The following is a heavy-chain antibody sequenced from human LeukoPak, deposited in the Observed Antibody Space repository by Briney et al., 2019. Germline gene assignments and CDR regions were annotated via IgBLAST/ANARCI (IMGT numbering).Heavy chain of an antibody. CDR2: ISSGGSTI. D-gene: IGHD6-19*01. CDR1: GFTFSSYE. V-gene: IGHV3-48*03. J-gene: IGHJ4*02. CDR3: ARDSVRSFAVAGFDY. Sequence: GGSLRLSCAASGFTFSSYEMNWVRQAPGKGLEWVSYISSGGSTIYYADSVKGRFTISRDNAKNSLYLQMNSLRAEDTAVYYCARDSVRSFAVAGFDYWGQGTLVTVSS.